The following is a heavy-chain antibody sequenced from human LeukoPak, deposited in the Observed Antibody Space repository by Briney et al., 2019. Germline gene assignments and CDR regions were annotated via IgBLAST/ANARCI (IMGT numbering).Heavy chain of an antibody. CDR2: ISYDGSNK. CDR1: VFTFSSYD. CDR3: AKDPSGDSFGSYGLDV. D-gene: IGHD5-18*01. J-gene: IGHJ6*02. V-gene: IGHV3-30*18. Sequence: PGGSLRLSCAASVFTFSSYDIHWVRQAPGKGVEWVAVISYDGSNKYYAASGKGRFTISRENSKTTLYLQMNSRRPEDTAVYYCAKDPSGDSFGSYGLDVWGQGTTVTVSS.